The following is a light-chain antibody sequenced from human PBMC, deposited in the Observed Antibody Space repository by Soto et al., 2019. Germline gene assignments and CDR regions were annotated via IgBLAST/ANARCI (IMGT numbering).Light chain of an antibody. CDR2: HAS. V-gene: IGKV1-5*01. CDR3: QQYNIYWT. CDR1: QSIDRW. J-gene: IGKJ1*01. Sequence: DMKLTQSPSTPPGSVGARATIPCRASQSIDRWLAWYQQRPGKAPKILIYHASSLETGVPPRFSGSGSGTEFTLTISSLQPDDFATYYCQQYNIYWTFGQGTKVDIK.